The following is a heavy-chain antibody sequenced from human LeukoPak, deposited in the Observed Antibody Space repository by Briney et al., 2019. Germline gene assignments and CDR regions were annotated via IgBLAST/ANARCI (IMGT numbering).Heavy chain of an antibody. V-gene: IGHV3-7*01. D-gene: IGHD2-2*01. J-gene: IGHJ3*02. Sequence: PGGSLRLSCAASGFTFNKSWMSWVRQAPGKGLEWVANVKQDGSEKYYVDSVKGRFTISRDNAKNSLYLQMNSLRAEDTAVYYCATHRAEVVPAAIYAFDIWGQGTMVTVSS. CDR1: GFTFNKSW. CDR3: ATHRAEVVPAAIYAFDI. CDR2: VKQDGSEK.